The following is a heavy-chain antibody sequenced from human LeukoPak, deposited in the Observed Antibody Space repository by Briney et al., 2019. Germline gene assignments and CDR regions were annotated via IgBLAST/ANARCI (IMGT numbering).Heavy chain of an antibody. CDR3: VVAGTTFHYLDY. V-gene: IGHV1-2*02. CDR2: INPNSGGT. Sequence: ASVKVSCKASGYTFTGYDMHWVRQAPGQGLESMGWINPNSGGTSYAQRFQGRVTMTRDTSSSTAYMEVNSLRSDDTAVYYCVVAGTTFHYLDYWGQGSLVTVSS. CDR1: GYTFTGYD. D-gene: IGHD6-19*01. J-gene: IGHJ4*02.